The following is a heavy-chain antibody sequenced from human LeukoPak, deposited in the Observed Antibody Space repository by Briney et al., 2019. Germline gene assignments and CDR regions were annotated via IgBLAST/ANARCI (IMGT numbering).Heavy chain of an antibody. CDR1: GYRFTSYW. J-gene: IGHJ6*02. Sequence: GESPKIPLNGSGYRFTSYWIGWVRQMPGKGLEWMWIIYPGDSATRYSPSFQGQVTISADKSISTAYLQWSSLKASDTARYYCARSKPYYYYGMDVWGQGTTVTVSS. CDR2: IYPGDSAT. V-gene: IGHV5-51*01. CDR3: ARSKPYYYYGMDV.